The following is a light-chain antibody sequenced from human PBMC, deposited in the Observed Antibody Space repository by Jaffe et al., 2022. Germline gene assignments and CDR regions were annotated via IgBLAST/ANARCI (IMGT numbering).Light chain of an antibody. CDR2: AAS. J-gene: IGKJ3*01. CDR1: QGISSY. Sequence: AIRMTQSPSSFSASTGDRVTITCRASQGISSYLAWYQQKPGKAPKLLIYAASTLQSGVPSRFSGSGSGTDFTLTISCLQSEDFATYYCQQYYSYPHTFGPGTKVDIK. V-gene: IGKV1-8*01. CDR3: QQYYSYPHT.